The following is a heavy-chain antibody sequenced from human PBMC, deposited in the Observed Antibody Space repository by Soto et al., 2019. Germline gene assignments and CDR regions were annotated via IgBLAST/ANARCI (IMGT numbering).Heavy chain of an antibody. J-gene: IGHJ6*02. CDR2: IYSDGTT. Sequence: SETLSLTCTVSGGSISGYYWSWVRQPAGKGLEWVGRIYSDGTTNYSPSLKSRVTMSLDTSKDQFSLHLNSVTAAETAVYYCSRVGCSNSKFYTMGMDVWGQGTTITVSS. D-gene: IGHD2-2*01. CDR1: GGSISGYY. V-gene: IGHV4-4*07. CDR3: SRVGCSNSKFYTMGMDV.